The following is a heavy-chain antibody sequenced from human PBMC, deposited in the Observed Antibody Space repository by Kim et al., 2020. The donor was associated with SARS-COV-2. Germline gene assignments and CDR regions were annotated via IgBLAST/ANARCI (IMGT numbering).Heavy chain of an antibody. CDR2: ITTSSSYT. V-gene: IGHV3-11*05. J-gene: IGHJ4*02. D-gene: IGHD1-26*01. Sequence: GGSLRLSCAASGFTFSDYYMSWIRQAPGKGLEWVSYITTSSSYTNYADSVKGRFTISRDNAKNSLFLQMNSLRDEDTAVYHCARDPIGSKGLYDYWGQGTLVTVSS. CDR1: GFTFSDYY. CDR3: ARDPIGSKGLYDY.